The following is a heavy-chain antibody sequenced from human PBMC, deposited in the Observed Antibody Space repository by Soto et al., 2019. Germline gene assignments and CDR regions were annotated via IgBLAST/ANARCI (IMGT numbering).Heavy chain of an antibody. CDR2: MSSSGATI. CDR1: GFTFRDYY. D-gene: IGHD6-13*01. Sequence: QVHLVESGGDLVEPGGSLRLSCAGSGFTFRDYYMSWVRLAPGQGLEWVSYMSSSGATIYSDSVKGRFTISRDNAKNSLYLQMNSLRADDTAVYYCARNTVSAAGADYYGLDVWGQGTTVTVSS. V-gene: IGHV3-11*01. CDR3: ARNTVSAAGADYYGLDV. J-gene: IGHJ6*02.